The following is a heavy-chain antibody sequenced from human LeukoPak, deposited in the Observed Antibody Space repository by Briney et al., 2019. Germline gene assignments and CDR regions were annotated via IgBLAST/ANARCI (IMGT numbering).Heavy chain of an antibody. V-gene: IGHV1-69*05. Sequence: SVRVSCKASGGTFSSYAISWVRQAPGQGLEWMGRIIPIFGTANYAQKFQGRVTITTDESTSTAYMELSSLRSEDTAVYYCARHQEVGATLSAFDIWGQGTMVTVSS. CDR3: ARHQEVGATLSAFDI. D-gene: IGHD1-26*01. J-gene: IGHJ3*02. CDR2: IIPIFGTA. CDR1: GGTFSSYA.